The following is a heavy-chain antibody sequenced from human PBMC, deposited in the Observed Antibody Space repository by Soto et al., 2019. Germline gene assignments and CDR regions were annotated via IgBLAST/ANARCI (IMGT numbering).Heavy chain of an antibody. Sequence: GASVKVSCKASGYTFTSYGISWVRQAPGQGLEWMGWISAYNGNTNYAQKLQGRVTMTTDTSTSTAYMELRSLRSDDTAVYYCARDYDDSNYYYYMDVWGKGTTVTVSS. J-gene: IGHJ6*03. CDR1: GYTFTSYG. V-gene: IGHV1-18*01. D-gene: IGHD4-17*01. CDR3: ARDYDDSNYYYYMDV. CDR2: ISAYNGNT.